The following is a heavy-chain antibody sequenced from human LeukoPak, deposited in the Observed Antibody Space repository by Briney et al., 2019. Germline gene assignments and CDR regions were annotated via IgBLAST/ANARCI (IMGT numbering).Heavy chain of an antibody. Sequence: PGGSLRLSCAASGFTFSSYGMHWVRQAPGKGLEWVAFIRYDGSNKYYADSVKGRFTISRDNSKNTLYLQMNSLRAEDTAVYYCAKDPCSSTSCYPYNWFDPWGQGTLVTVSS. CDR1: GFTFSSYG. CDR3: AKDPCSSTSCYPYNWFDP. J-gene: IGHJ5*02. D-gene: IGHD2-2*01. V-gene: IGHV3-30*02. CDR2: IRYDGSNK.